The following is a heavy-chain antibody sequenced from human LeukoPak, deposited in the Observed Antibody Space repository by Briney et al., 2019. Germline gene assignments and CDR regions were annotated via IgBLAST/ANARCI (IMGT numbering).Heavy chain of an antibody. CDR2: IGPSDSYT. D-gene: IGHD3-10*01. V-gene: IGHV5-10-1*01. J-gene: IGHJ4*02. Sequence: GESLKISCKGSGYSFTSYWISWVRQMPGKGLEWMGRIGPSDSYTNYSPSFQGHVTISADKSISTAYLQWSSLKASDTAMYYCASLWFGELSSYYFDYWGQGTLVTVSS. CDR3: ASLWFGELSSYYFDY. CDR1: GYSFTSYW.